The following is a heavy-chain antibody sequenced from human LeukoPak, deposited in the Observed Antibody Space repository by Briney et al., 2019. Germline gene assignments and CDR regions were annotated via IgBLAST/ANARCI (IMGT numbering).Heavy chain of an antibody. CDR2: IIPIFGTA. V-gene: IGHV1-69*13. J-gene: IGHJ6*02. D-gene: IGHD2-2*01. Sequence: SVKVSCKASGGTFSSYAISWVRQAPGQGLEWMGGIIPIFGTANYAQKFQGRVTITADESTSTAYMELSSLRSEDTAVYYCARGQTAADYYYSGMDVWGQGTTVTVS. CDR1: GGTFSSYA. CDR3: ARGQTAADYYYSGMDV.